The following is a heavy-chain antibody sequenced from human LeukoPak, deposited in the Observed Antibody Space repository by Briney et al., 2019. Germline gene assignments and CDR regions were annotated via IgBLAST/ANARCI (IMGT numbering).Heavy chain of an antibody. CDR1: GFTFRSYA. V-gene: IGHV3-30-3*01. CDR3: AREDYGEIRFDY. Sequence: TGGSLRLSCAASGFTFRSYAMHWVRQAPGKGLEWVAVISYDGSNKYYADSVKGRFTISRDNSKNTLYLQMNSLRAEATAVYYCAREDYGEIRFDYWGQGTLVTVSS. CDR2: ISYDGSNK. J-gene: IGHJ4*02. D-gene: IGHD4-17*01.